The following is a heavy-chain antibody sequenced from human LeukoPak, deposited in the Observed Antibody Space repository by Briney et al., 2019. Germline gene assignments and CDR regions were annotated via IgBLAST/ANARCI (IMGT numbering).Heavy chain of an antibody. Sequence: GGSLRLSCATSGFTLGDHWMTWVRQAPGKGLEWVSYISSSSSTIYYADSVKGRFTISRDNAKNSLYLQMNSLRAEDTAVYYCARPRGKTGAFDIWGQGTMVTVSS. CDR3: ARPRGKTGAFDI. CDR1: GFTLGDHW. D-gene: IGHD3-10*01. CDR2: ISSSSSTI. V-gene: IGHV3-48*01. J-gene: IGHJ3*02.